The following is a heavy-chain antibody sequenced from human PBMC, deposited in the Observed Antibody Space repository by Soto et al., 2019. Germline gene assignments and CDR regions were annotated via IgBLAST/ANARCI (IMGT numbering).Heavy chain of an antibody. D-gene: IGHD3-3*01. CDR1: GYTFTSYD. V-gene: IGHV1-8*01. Sequence: QVQLVQSGAEVKKPGASVKVSCKASGYTFTSYDINWVRQATGQGLEWMGWMNPNSGNTGYAQKFQGRVTMTRNTSISTAYMELSSRRADDTAVYYCARENTIFGVVIIGYWGQGTLVTVSS. CDR2: MNPNSGNT. J-gene: IGHJ4*02. CDR3: ARENTIFGVVIIGY.